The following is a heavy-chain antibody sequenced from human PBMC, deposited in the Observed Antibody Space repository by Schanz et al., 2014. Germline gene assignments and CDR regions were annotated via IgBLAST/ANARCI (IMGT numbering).Heavy chain of an antibody. V-gene: IGHV3-72*01. J-gene: IGHJ6*02. CDR2: TRTHANSYTT. CDR1: GFTFSDQP. CDR3: ARSPRMDV. Sequence: EVQVVESGGGLVQPGGSLRLSCAASGFTFSDQPLDWVRPSPCPFLAWLGRTRTHANSYTTGYAASVKGRFTISRDESKNSLYLQMNSLKTEDTAVYYCARSPRMDVWGQGTMVTVSS.